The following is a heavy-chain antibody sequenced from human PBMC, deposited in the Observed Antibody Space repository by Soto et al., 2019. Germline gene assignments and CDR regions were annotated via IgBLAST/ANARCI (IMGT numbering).Heavy chain of an antibody. V-gene: IGHV4-61*01. D-gene: IGHD2-15*01. Sequence: QVQLQESGPGLVKPSETLSLTCTVSGGSVSSGSYYWSWIRQPPGKGLEWIGYIYYSGSTNYNPSLKSRVTISLDTSKNQFSLKLSSVTAADTAVYYCARDIGYCSGGSCSWFDPWGQGTLVTVSS. CDR3: ARDIGYCSGGSCSWFDP. CDR2: IYYSGST. CDR1: GGSVSSGSYY. J-gene: IGHJ5*02.